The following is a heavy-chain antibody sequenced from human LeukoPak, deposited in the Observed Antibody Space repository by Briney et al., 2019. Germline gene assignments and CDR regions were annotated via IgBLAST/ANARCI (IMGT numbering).Heavy chain of an antibody. V-gene: IGHV4-61*02. D-gene: IGHD6-13*01. CDR3: ARGYSSSWLTDY. CDR2: IYTSGST. J-gene: IGHJ4*02. CDR1: GGSISSGSYY. Sequence: SETLSLTCTVSGGSISSGSYYWSWIRQPAGKGLEWIGRIYTSGSTNYNPSLKSRVTISVDTSKNQFSLKLSSVTAADTVVYYCARGYSSSWLTDYWGQGTLVTVSS.